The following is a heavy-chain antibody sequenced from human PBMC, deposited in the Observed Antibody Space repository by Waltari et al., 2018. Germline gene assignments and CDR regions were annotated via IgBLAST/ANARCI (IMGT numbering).Heavy chain of an antibody. CDR1: GFTFSRYV. CDR2: IRGSGGET. CDR3: AKDPNGDYVGAFDT. V-gene: IGHV3-23*01. D-gene: IGHD4-17*01. J-gene: IGHJ3*02. Sequence: EVQMLESGGGLVQPGGSLRLSCAASGFTFSRYVLTWVRPLPGKGLEWVSVIRGSGGETFYADSVKGRFTISRDNSKNTLYLQMNSLRVEDTAVYYCAKDPNGDYVGAFDTWGQGTMVTVSS.